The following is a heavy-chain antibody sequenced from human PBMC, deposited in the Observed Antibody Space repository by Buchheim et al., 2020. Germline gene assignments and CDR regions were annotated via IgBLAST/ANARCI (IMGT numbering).Heavy chain of an antibody. CDR3: ARSDLTNWNSWLFYYGMDV. CDR2: IKQDGSEK. CDR1: GFTFSSYW. Sequence: EVQLVESGGGLVQPGGSLRLSCAASGFTFSSYWMSWVRQAPGKGLEWVANIKQDGSEKYYVDSVKGRFTISRDNAKNSLYLQMNSLRAEDTAVYYCARSDLTNWNSWLFYYGMDVWGQGTT. D-gene: IGHD1-7*01. J-gene: IGHJ6*02. V-gene: IGHV3-7*01.